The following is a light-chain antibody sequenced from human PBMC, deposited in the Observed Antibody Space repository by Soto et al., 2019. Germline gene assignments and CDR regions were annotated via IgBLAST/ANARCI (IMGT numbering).Light chain of an antibody. CDR1: SCDVGGYNY. V-gene: IGLV2-8*01. CDR2: EVS. Sequence: SSPTPPPPPPGAPRQSVTISCTGTSCDVGGYNYVSWYQQHPGKAPKLMIYEVSKRPSGVPDRFSGSKSGNTASLTVSGLQAEDEADYYCSSYAGLRGVFGTGTKVTVL. CDR3: SSYAGLRGV. J-gene: IGLJ1*01.